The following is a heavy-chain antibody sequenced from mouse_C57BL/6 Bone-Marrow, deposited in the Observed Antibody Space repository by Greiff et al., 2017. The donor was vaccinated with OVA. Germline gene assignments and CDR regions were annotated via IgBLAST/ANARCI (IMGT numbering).Heavy chain of an antibody. J-gene: IGHJ3*01. V-gene: IGHV6-3*01. Sequence: EVKLMESGGGLVQPGGSMKLSCVASGFTFSNYWLNWVRQSPEKGLEWVAQIRLKSDNSASHYAVSVKGRFTISRDDSKISVYLQMNNLSAEDTGIYYCTGRYYYGSSYGAYWGQGTLVTVSA. CDR2: IRLKSDNSAS. D-gene: IGHD1-1*01. CDR1: GFTFSNYW. CDR3: TGRYYYGSSYGAY.